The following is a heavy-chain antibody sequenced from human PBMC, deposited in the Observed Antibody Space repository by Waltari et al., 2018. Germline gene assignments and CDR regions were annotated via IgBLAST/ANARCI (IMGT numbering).Heavy chain of an antibody. CDR1: DYTFTSYG. CDR2: ISAYNGNT. D-gene: IGHD3-3*01. CDR3: ARVLRFLEWLYIDP. V-gene: IGHV1-18*01. Sequence: QVPLVQSGAEVKKPGASVKVSCKASDYTFTSYGISWVRQDTAQGLEWMGWISAYNGNTNYAQKLQGRVTMTTDTSTSTAYMELRSLRSDDTAVYYCARVLRFLEWLYIDPWGQGTLVTVSS. J-gene: IGHJ5*02.